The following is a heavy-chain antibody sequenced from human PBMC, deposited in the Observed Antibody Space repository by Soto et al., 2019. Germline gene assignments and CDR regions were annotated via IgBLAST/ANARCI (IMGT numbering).Heavy chain of an antibody. CDR3: ASDKDRLQLGGNYYYILDV. D-gene: IGHD5-12*01. J-gene: IGHJ6*02. CDR1: GYTFTSYA. CDR2: IKAGNGNT. Sequence: GASVKVSCKASGYTFTSYAMHWVRQAPGQRLEWMGWIKAGNGNTKYSQKFQGRVTITTDESTSTAYMELTGLRSDDTAVYYCASDKDRLQLGGNYYYILDVWGQGTTVTVSS. V-gene: IGHV1-3*01.